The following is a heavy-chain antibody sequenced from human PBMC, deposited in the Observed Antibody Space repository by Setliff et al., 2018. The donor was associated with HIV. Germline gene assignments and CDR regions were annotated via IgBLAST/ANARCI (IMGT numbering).Heavy chain of an antibody. CDR2: INSYNGNT. J-gene: IGHJ6*02. CDR1: GYTFTTYG. Sequence: ASVKVSCKASGYTFTTYGVNWVRQAPGQGLEWMGWINSYNGNTKFAQKFQGRVTMTTDTSTTTAFMELRSLKADDTGIYYCSRSGVPPYYYYGVTGYGMDVWGQGTTVTVSS. D-gene: IGHD3-16*01. V-gene: IGHV1-18*04. CDR3: SRSGVPPYYYYGVTGYGMDV.